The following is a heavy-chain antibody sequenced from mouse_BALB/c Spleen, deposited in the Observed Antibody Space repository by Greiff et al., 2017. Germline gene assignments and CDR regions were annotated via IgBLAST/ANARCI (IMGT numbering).Heavy chain of an antibody. V-gene: IGHV2-6-2*01. J-gene: IGHJ4*01. Sequence: VQLQQSGPDLVAPSQSLSITCTVSGFSLTSYGVHWVRQPPGKGLEWLVVIWSDGSTTYHSGLKARLSISKDNSKSQVFLKMNSLKTDDTAMYYGARHCAYYGNCDYAMDYWGQGTSVTVSA. CDR2: IWSDGST. CDR1: GFSLTSYG. CDR3: ARHCAYYGNCDYAMDY. D-gene: IGHD2-10*01.